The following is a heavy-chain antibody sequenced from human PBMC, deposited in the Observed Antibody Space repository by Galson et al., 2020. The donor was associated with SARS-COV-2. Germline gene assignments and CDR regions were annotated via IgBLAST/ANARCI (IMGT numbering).Heavy chain of an antibody. CDR2: INYSGDT. CDR3: ARLRPTRATTETRDDL. J-gene: IGHJ4*02. Sequence: ETSETLSLTCTVSGGSINTNLYFWGWIRQPPGKGLEWVGSINYSGDTHYMSSLKSRVTISVDPSKNQFSLQMNSVTAADTGVYYCARLRPTRATTETRDDLWGQGILVTVSS. V-gene: IGHV4-39*01. CDR1: GGSINTNLYF. D-gene: IGHD1-1*01.